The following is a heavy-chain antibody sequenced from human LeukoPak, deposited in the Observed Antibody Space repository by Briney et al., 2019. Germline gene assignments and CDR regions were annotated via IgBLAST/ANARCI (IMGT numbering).Heavy chain of an antibody. D-gene: IGHD2-21*01. J-gene: IGHJ4*02. CDR2: INTDGSTT. CDR3: ARGTYPLDY. CDR1: GFTFSSYW. Sequence: PGGSLRISCAAPGFTFSSYWLHWVRQATGKGLVWVSRINTDGSTTTYADSVKGRFTISRDNAKSTVYLQMNSLRAEDTALYYCARGTYPLDYWGQGTLVTVSS. V-gene: IGHV3-74*01.